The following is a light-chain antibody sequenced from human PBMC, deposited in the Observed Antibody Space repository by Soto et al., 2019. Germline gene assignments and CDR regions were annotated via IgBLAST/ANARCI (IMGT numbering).Light chain of an antibody. CDR1: SSDVGGYNY. J-gene: IGLJ1*01. CDR3: SSYTSSSTLGV. V-gene: IGLV2-14*01. CDR2: DVS. Sequence: QSVLTQPASVSGSPGQSITISCTGTSSDVGGYNYVPWYQQHPGKAPKLMVYDVSNRPSGVSNRFSGSKSGNTASLTISGLQAEDEADYYCSSYTSSSTLGVFGTGTKVTVL.